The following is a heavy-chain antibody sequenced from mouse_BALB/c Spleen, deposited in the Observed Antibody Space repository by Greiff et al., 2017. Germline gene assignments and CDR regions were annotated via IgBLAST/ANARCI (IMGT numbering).Heavy chain of an antibody. J-gene: IGHJ4*01. CDR1: GYTFTSYW. D-gene: IGHD4-1*01. CDR2: INPSTGYT. V-gene: IGHV1-7*01. CDR3: AKLGRGALAMDY. Sequence: VQLVESGAELAKPGASVKMSCKASGYTFTSYWMHWVKQRPGQGLEWIGYINPSTGYTEYNQKFKDKATLTADKSSSTAYMQLSSLTSEDSAVYYCAKLGRGALAMDYWGQGTSVTVSS.